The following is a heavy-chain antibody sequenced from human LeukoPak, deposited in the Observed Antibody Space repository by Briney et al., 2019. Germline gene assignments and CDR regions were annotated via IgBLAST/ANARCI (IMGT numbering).Heavy chain of an antibody. Sequence: PSETLSLTCTVSGGSISSHYWSWIRQPPGKGLEWIGYIYYSGSTNYNPSLKSRVTISVDTSKNQFSLKLTSVTAADTAVYFCARESGDTRTVNSFDFWGRGTLITVSS. J-gene: IGHJ4*01. CDR2: IYYSGST. V-gene: IGHV4-59*11. CDR3: ARESGDTRTVNSFDF. CDR1: GGSISSHY. D-gene: IGHD2-21*01.